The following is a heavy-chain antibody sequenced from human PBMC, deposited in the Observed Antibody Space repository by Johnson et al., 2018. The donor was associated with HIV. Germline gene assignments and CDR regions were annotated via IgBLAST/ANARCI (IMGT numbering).Heavy chain of an antibody. D-gene: IGHD2-2*01. CDR2: IGGSGTNT. Sequence: VQLVESGGGVVQPGRSLRLSCAASGFTFSSYAMHWVRQAPGKGLEWVSSIGGSGTNTYYADSVKGRFTISRDNSKNTLYLQMHSLRAEDTAIYYCAKDPLVVPAATLDALDIWGQGTMVTVSS. J-gene: IGHJ3*02. V-gene: IGHV3-23*04. CDR3: AKDPLVVPAATLDALDI. CDR1: GFTFSSYA.